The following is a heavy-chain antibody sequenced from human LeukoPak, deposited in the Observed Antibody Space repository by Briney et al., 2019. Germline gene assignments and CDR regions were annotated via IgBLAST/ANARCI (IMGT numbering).Heavy chain of an antibody. Sequence: GGSLRLSCAASGFSVRSKYMSWVRQAPGKGLEWVSAISGSGGSTYYADSVKGRFTISRDNSKNTLYLQMNSLRAEDTAVYYCAKDRVGSSSWYPYYFDYWGLGTLVTVSS. J-gene: IGHJ4*02. CDR3: AKDRVGSSSWYPYYFDY. CDR2: ISGSGGST. V-gene: IGHV3-23*01. CDR1: GFSVRSKY. D-gene: IGHD6-13*01.